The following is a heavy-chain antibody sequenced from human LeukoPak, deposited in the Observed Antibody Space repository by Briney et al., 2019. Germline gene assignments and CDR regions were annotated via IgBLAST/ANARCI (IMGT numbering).Heavy chain of an antibody. CDR3: ARSAVDTADFDS. CDR2: ISTSGST. CDR1: GGSISNYY. J-gene: IGHJ4*02. D-gene: IGHD3-22*01. V-gene: IGHV4-4*07. Sequence: PSETLSLTCIVSGGSISNYYWSWIRQPAGRGLEWIGRISTSGSTNYNPSLRSRVTMSVDTSTNQFSLKLTSVTAADTAVFYCARSAVDTADFDSWGQGTLVTVSS.